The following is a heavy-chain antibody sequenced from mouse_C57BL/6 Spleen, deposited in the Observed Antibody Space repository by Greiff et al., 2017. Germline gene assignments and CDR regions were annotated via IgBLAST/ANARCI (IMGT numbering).Heavy chain of an antibody. V-gene: IGHV5-6*01. J-gene: IGHJ3*01. CDR1: GFTFSSYG. Sequence: VQLKESGGDLVKPGGSLKLSCAASGFTFSSYGMSWVRQTPDKRLEWVATISSGGSYTYYPDSVKGRFTISRDNAKNTLYLQMSSLKSEDTAMYYCASDYSNWFAYWGQGTLVTVSA. D-gene: IGHD2-5*01. CDR3: ASDYSNWFAY. CDR2: ISSGGSYT.